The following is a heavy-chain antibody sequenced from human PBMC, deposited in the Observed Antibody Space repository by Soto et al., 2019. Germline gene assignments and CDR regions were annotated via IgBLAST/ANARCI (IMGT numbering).Heavy chain of an antibody. Sequence: EVQLVESGGGLVQPGGSLRLSCAASGLTFTSYWMHWVRQAPGKGLVWVSRINSDGTTINYADFVKGRFTISRDNAKNTLYLQMNSLRADDTAVYYCARGLKGYYGLDVWGQGTTVTVSS. J-gene: IGHJ6*02. V-gene: IGHV3-74*01. D-gene: IGHD3-22*01. CDR3: ARGLKGYYGLDV. CDR1: GLTFTSYW. CDR2: INSDGTTI.